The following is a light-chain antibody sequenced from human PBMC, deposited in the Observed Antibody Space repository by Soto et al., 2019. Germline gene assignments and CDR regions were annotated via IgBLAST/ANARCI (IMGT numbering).Light chain of an antibody. CDR2: DAS. CDR1: QSVSSS. CDR3: QQRSNWPLT. Sequence: DIVLTQSPATLSLSPGERATLSCRASQSVSSSLAWYQQKPGQTPGLLIYDASNRATGIPARFNGSGSGTDFTLTVSSLEPEDFAVYYCQQRSNWPLTFGGGTKVEIK. V-gene: IGKV3-11*01. J-gene: IGKJ4*01.